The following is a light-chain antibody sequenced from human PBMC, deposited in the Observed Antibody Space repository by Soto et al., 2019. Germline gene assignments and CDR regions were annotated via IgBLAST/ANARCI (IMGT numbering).Light chain of an antibody. Sequence: QYVLTQPPSASGTPGQRVIISCSGSSSNIGSNTVNWYQQLPGTATKHLIYSNNQRPSGVPDRFSGSKSGTSASLAISGLHSGDEADYYCAAWDDILNAVVFGGGTKLTVL. CDR3: AAWDDILNAVV. J-gene: IGLJ2*01. V-gene: IGLV1-44*01. CDR1: SSNIGSNT. CDR2: SNN.